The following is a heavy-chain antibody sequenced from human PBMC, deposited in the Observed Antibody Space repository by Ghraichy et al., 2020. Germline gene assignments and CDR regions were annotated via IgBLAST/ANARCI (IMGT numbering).Heavy chain of an antibody. Sequence: ASVKVSCKASGDNFTGYDIHWVRQSPGQGLEWMGWVNPNSGGTKYAQNFQGRVTMTRDTSINTAYMELNSLKSDDTAVYYCAKGRGYHTSDAFDIWGQGTIITLSS. D-gene: IGHD5-12*01. V-gene: IGHV1-2*02. J-gene: IGHJ3*02. CDR3: AKGRGYHTSDAFDI. CDR2: VNPNSGGT. CDR1: GDNFTGYD.